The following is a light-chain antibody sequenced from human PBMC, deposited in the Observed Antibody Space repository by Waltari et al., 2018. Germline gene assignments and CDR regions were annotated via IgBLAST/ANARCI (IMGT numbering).Light chain of an antibody. CDR3: QQSYRAPQT. CDR2: AAS. CDR1: QSISTS. J-gene: IGKJ4*01. Sequence: DIQVTQSPSSPSASVGDRVTITCRTRQSISTSLNWYQQKPGKPPKLLIFAASALQSGVSSRFSGSGSQTDFTLTIRNLQPEDFATYYCQQSYRAPQTFGGGTKVDMK. V-gene: IGKV1-39*01.